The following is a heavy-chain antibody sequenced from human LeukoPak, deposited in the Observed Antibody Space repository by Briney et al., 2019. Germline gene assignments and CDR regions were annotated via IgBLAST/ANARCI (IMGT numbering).Heavy chain of an antibody. J-gene: IGHJ4*02. Sequence: ASVKVSCKASGYTFTGYYMHWVRQAPGQGLEWMGWINPNSGGTNYAQKFQGRVTMTRDTSISTAYMELSSLRSEDTAVYYCHTGSYYRRYYFDYWGQGTLVTVSS. D-gene: IGHD3-10*01. V-gene: IGHV1-2*02. CDR1: GYTFTGYY. CDR3: HTGSYYRRYYFDY. CDR2: INPNSGGT.